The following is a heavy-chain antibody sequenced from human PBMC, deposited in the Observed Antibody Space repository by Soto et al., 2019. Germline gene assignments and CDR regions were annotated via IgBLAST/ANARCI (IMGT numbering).Heavy chain of an antibody. CDR2: ISYDGSNK. Sequence: PGGSLRLSCAASGFTFSSYGMHWVRQAPGKGLEWVAVISYDGSNKYYADSVKGRFTISRDNSKNTLYLQMNSLRAEDTAVYYCAKVFRESGNQGPRSRGQVSSSWRQYYYYGMDVWGQGTTVTVSS. J-gene: IGHJ6*02. CDR3: AKVFRESGNQGPRSRGQVSSSWRQYYYYGMDV. D-gene: IGHD6-13*01. V-gene: IGHV3-30*18. CDR1: GFTFSSYG.